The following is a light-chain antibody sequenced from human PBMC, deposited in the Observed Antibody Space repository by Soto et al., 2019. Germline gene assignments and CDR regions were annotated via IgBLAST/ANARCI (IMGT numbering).Light chain of an antibody. CDR1: KSIANF. Sequence: DIQMTKSSTTLPASVGDSVPITCRARKSIANFLNWYQQKPGKAPKLVIYGTSTLQSGVPSRFSGSGSGTDFTLTISRLQREDFATYYCQQSYSSLWTFGQGTKVDIK. CDR2: GTS. V-gene: IGKV1-39*01. CDR3: QQSYSSLWT. J-gene: IGKJ1*01.